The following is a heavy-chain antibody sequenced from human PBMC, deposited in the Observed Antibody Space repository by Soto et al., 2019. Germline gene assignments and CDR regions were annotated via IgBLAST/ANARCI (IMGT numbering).Heavy chain of an antibody. CDR2: IRASGGTT. V-gene: IGHV3-23*01. CDR3: ARPHFTTSWYNDFQH. CDR1: GFTFDHYA. J-gene: IGHJ1*01. Sequence: GGSLRLSCAASGFTFDHYAMTWVRQAPGKGLEWVSTIRASGGTTYYADSVKGRFSISRDSSQNTLNLQMNSLRAEDTAVYYCARPHFTTSWYNDFQHWGQGTLVTVSS. D-gene: IGHD2-2*02.